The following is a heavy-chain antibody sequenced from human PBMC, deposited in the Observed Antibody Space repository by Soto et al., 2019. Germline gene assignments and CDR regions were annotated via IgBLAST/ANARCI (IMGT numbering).Heavy chain of an antibody. CDR3: AALTRGGYYYYGMDV. D-gene: IGHD2-15*01. Sequence: QMQLVQSGPEVKKPGTSVKVSCKASGFTFTSSAVQWVRQARGQRLEWIGWIVVGSGNTNYAQKFQERVTITRDMSTSTAYMELSSLRSEDTAVYYCAALTRGGYYYYGMDVWGQGTTVTVSS. CDR1: GFTFTSSA. V-gene: IGHV1-58*01. J-gene: IGHJ6*02. CDR2: IVVGSGNT.